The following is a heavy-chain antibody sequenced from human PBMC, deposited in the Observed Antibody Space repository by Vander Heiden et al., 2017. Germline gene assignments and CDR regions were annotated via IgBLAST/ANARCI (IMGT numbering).Heavy chain of an antibody. D-gene: IGHD3-10*01. Sequence: QVQLVQSGGEVKKPGSSVKVSCKASGGTFSRFAISWVRQAPGQGLEWMGGITPLFGNASYAQKVQGRVTITADESTSTDYMELTRMTYEDTAMYYCAIGYESGRYNYHYWGLG. V-gene: IGHV1-69*01. CDR1: GGTFSRFA. CDR3: AIGYESGRYNYHY. CDR2: ITPLFGNA. J-gene: IGHJ4*02.